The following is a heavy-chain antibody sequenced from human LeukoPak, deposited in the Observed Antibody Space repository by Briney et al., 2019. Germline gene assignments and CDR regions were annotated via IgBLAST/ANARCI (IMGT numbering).Heavy chain of an antibody. J-gene: IGHJ4*02. D-gene: IGHD2-2*02. CDR2: ISSDGNNT. V-gene: IGHV3-74*01. CDR1: GFTFSSGY. Sequence: GGSLRLSCAVSGFTFSSGYMHWVRHPPGKGPVWVSRISSDGNNTIYADSVKGRFTISRDNATNTLYLQMNRLRDAGTCVYYCARYTGGGVYWGQGTLVTVSS. CDR3: ARYTGGGVY.